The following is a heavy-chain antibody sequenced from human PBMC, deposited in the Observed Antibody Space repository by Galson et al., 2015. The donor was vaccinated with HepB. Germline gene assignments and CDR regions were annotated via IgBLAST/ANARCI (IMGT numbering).Heavy chain of an antibody. D-gene: IGHD2-2*01. CDR2: INPNSGGT. Sequence: SVKVSCKASGYTFTGYYMHWVRQAPGQGLEWMGWINPNSGGTNYAQKFQGRVTMTRDTSISTAYMELSRLRSDDTAVYYCARGLGVVPAAMRFDPWGQGTLVTVSS. V-gene: IGHV1-2*02. CDR3: ARGLGVVPAAMRFDP. CDR1: GYTFTGYY. J-gene: IGHJ5*02.